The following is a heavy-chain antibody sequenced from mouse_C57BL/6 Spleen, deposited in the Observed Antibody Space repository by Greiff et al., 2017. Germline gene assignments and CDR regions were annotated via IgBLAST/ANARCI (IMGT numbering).Heavy chain of an antibody. J-gene: IGHJ4*01. CDR3: TRIGSSNYAMDY. V-gene: IGHV1-15*01. Sequence: QVQLQQSGAELVRPGASVTLSCKASGYTFTDYEMHWVKQTPVHGLEWIGAIDPETGGTAYNQKFKGKAILTADKSSSTAYMELRSLTSEDSAVYYCTRIGSSNYAMDYWGQGTSVTVSS. D-gene: IGHD1-1*01. CDR1: GYTFTDYE. CDR2: IDPETGGT.